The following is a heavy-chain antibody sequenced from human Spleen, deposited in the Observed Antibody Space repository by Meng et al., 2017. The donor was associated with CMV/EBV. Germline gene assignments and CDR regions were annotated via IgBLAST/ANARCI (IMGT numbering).Heavy chain of an antibody. J-gene: IGHJ4*02. D-gene: IGHD6-13*01. CDR1: GYTFLGYY. CDR3: ARGGAAAGPFDY. CDR2: INPNSGGT. V-gene: IGHV1-2*02. Sequence: SCQASGYTFLGYYLHWLRPAPGQGLEWMGWINPNSGGTNYAQKFQGRVTMTRDTSISTAYIELSRLRSDDTAVYYCARGGAAAGPFDYWGQGTLVTVSS.